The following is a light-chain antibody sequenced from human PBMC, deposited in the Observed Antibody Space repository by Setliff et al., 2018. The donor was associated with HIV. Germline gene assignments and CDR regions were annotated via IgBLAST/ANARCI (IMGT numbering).Light chain of an antibody. CDR2: EVT. J-gene: IGLJ1*01. V-gene: IGLV2-18*02. CDR1: SSDVGRYNR. CDR3: SSHRSSSYV. Sequence: QSVLTQPPSVSGSPGQSVTISCTGTSSDVGRYNRVSWYQQPPGTAPKLMIYEVTNRPSGVPGRFSGSKSGSTASLTISGLQAEDEGDYYCSSHRSSSYVFGTGTKVTVL.